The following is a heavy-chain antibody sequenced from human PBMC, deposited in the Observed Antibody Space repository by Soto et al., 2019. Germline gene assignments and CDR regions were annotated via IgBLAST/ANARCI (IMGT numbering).Heavy chain of an antibody. V-gene: IGHV1-18*01. CDR3: AREMVRGVGSDY. CDR1: GYTFTSYG. D-gene: IGHD3-10*01. J-gene: IGHJ4*02. Sequence: QVQLVQSGAEVKKPGASVKVSCKASGYTFTSYGISWVRQAPGQGLEWMGWISTYNGNKKDEQNLQGRVTMTTDTSTSTAYMALRSMRSDDTAVFYCAREMVRGVGSDYWGQGTLVTVSS. CDR2: ISTYNGNK.